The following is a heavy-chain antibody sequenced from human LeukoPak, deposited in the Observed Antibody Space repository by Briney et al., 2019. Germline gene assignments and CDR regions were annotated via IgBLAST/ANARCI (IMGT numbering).Heavy chain of an antibody. J-gene: IGHJ4*02. V-gene: IGHV5-51*01. CDR3: ARHGSTTSDDY. CDR1: GYLFTSYW. Sequence: EASLQISCQGSGYLFTSYWIGWVRPMPGKGLEWMGIIYPGDSDTRYSPSFQGQVTISADKSISTAYLQWSSLKASDTAMYYCARHGSTTSDDYWGQGTLVTVSS. D-gene: IGHD2-2*01. CDR2: IYPGDSDT.